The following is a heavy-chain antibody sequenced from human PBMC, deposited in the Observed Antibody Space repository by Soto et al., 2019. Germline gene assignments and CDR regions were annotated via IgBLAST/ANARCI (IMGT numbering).Heavy chain of an antibody. CDR2: ISAYNGNT. V-gene: IGHV1-18*01. D-gene: IGHD1-26*01. Sequence: QVQLVQSGAEVKKPGASVKVSCKASGYTFTSYGISWVRQAPGQGLEWMGWISAYNGNTNYAQKLQGRVTMTTDTSTSTAYMELRSLRSDDTAVYYCARDIVERGNPYLYYYYYMDVWGKGTTVTVSS. J-gene: IGHJ6*03. CDR3: ARDIVERGNPYLYYYYYMDV. CDR1: GYTFTSYG.